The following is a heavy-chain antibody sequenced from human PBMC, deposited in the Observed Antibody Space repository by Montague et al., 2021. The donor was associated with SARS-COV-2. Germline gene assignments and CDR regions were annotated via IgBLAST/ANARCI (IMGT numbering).Heavy chain of an antibody. CDR2: IYWDDDK. J-gene: IGHJ4*02. D-gene: IGHD6-19*01. Sequence: PALVKPTQTLTLTCTFSGFSLSTSGVGVGWIRQPPGKALEWLALIYWDDDKRYSPSLKSRLTITKDTSKNQVVLTMTNMDPVDTATYYCAHRQGRQWLAGGYSDYWGQGTLVTVSS. CDR3: AHRQGRQWLAGGYSDY. CDR1: GFSLSTSGVG. V-gene: IGHV2-5*02.